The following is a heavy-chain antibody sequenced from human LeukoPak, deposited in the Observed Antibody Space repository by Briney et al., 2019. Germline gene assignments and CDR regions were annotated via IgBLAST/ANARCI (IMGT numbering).Heavy chain of an antibody. CDR2: INHSGST. D-gene: IGHD2-21*01. V-gene: IGHV4-34*01. CDR3: ARWSGAIHVFDP. J-gene: IGHJ5*02. Sequence: SETLSLTCAAYGGSFSAYYWSWIRQSPGKGLEWIGEINHSGSTIYTPSLKSRVTISVDTSKNQFSLQLTSVTAADTAVYYCARWSGAIHVFDPWGQGALVTVSS. CDR1: GGSFSAYY.